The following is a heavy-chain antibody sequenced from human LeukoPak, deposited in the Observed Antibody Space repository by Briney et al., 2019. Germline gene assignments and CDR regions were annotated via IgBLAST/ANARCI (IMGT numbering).Heavy chain of an antibody. D-gene: IGHD2-15*01. V-gene: IGHV4-59*02. J-gene: IGHJ4*02. CDR2: VYYSGST. CDR1: GGSVSGYY. Sequence: PSETLSLTCVVSGGSVSGYYWGWIRQPPGRGLEWIGYVYYSGSTNYNPSFKSRITISVDTSRNQFSLQLGSVTAADMAVYYCARIHRYCSGGACYVLDNWGQGTLVAVSS. CDR3: ARIHRYCSGGACYVLDN.